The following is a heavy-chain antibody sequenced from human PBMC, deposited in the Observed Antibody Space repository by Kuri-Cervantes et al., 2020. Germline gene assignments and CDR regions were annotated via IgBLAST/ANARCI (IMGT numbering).Heavy chain of an antibody. D-gene: IGHD6-19*01. J-gene: IGHJ4*02. V-gene: IGHV3-48*02. CDR1: GFTFSSYS. Sequence: GGSLRLSCAASGFTFSSYSMNWVRQAPGKGLEWVSYITSDIKTIYYADSVKGRFTISRDNAKGSLYMQMNSLRDDDTAVYYCAVSVAGRFDSWGQGTPVTVSS. CDR2: ITSDIKTI. CDR3: AVSVAGRFDS.